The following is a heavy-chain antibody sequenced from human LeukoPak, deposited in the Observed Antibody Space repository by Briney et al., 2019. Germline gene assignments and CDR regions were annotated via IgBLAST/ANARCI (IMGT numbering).Heavy chain of an antibody. CDR2: IIPILGTA. Sequence: SVKVSCKASGYTFTSYGISWVRQAPGQGLEWMGGIIPILGTANYAQKFQGRVTITADESTSTAYMELSSLRSEDTAVYYCASTIFGVVMGLDYWGQGTLVTVSS. CDR3: ASTIFGVVMGLDY. V-gene: IGHV1-69*13. D-gene: IGHD3-3*01. CDR1: GYTFTSYG. J-gene: IGHJ4*02.